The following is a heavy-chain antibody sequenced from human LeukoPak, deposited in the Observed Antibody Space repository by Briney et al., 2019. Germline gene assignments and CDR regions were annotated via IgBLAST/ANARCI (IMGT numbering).Heavy chain of an antibody. D-gene: IGHD3-16*01. CDR2: ISSSSSTI. J-gene: IGHJ3*02. V-gene: IGHV3-48*01. CDR1: GFTLSTYT. Sequence: AGGSLRLSCAASGFTLSTYTMNWVRQAPGKGLQWFSYISSSSSTIYYADSVKGRFTTSRDNSKNTLYLQMNSLRAEDTAVYYCARVVKDYVWGSYVMDAFDIWGQGTMVTVSS. CDR3: ARVVKDYVWGSYVMDAFDI.